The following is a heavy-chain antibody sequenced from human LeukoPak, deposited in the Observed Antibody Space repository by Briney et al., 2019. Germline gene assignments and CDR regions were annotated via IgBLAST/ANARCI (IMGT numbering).Heavy chain of an antibody. CDR2: ISGGGGST. V-gene: IGHV3-23*01. Sequence: GGSLRLSCAASGFTFSSYVMSWVRQAPGKGLEWVSAISGGGGSTYYADSVKGRFTISRDNTKNTLYLQMNSLRAEDTAVYYCADDGGYYPSDYWGQGTLVTVSS. CDR3: ADDGGYYPSDY. D-gene: IGHD1-26*01. J-gene: IGHJ4*02. CDR1: GFTFSSYV.